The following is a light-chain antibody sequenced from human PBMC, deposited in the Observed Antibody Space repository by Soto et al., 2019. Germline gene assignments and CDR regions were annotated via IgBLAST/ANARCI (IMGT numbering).Light chain of an antibody. CDR1: QSVSRD. Sequence: EIVMTQSPATPSVSPGERATLSCRASQSVSRDLGWYQQKPGQAPRLLIYGASTRATGIPARFSGSGSGTEFTLTISSLQSEDFAVYYCHQYNNWPYTFGQGTKLE. CDR3: HQYNNWPYT. J-gene: IGKJ2*01. CDR2: GAS. V-gene: IGKV3-15*01.